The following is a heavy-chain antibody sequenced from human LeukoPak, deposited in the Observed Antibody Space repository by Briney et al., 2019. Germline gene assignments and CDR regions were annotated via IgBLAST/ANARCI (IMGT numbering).Heavy chain of an antibody. CDR3: ARDQDGSFDY. CDR1: GYTFSSYG. CDR2: ISYDGSNK. V-gene: IGHV3-30*03. D-gene: IGHD5-24*01. J-gene: IGHJ4*02. Sequence: PGRSLRLSCAASGYTFSSYGMHWVRQAPGKGLEWVAVISYDGSNKYYADSVKGRFTISRDNSKNTLYLQMNSLRAEDTAVYYCARDQDGSFDYWGQGTLVTVSS.